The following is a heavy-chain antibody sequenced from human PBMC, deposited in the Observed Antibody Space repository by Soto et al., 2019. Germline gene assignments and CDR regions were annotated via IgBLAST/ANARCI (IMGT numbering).Heavy chain of an antibody. CDR1: GGSISSYY. CDR3: ARESGVATTDYYYYYYMDV. V-gene: IGHV4-59*01. CDR2: IYYSGST. J-gene: IGHJ6*03. Sequence: SETLSLTCTVSGGSISSYYWSWIRQPPGKGLEWIGYIYYSGSTNYNPSLKSRVTISVDTSKNQFSLKLSSVTAADTAVYYCARESGVATTDYYYYYYMDVWGKGTTVTVSS. D-gene: IGHD5-12*01.